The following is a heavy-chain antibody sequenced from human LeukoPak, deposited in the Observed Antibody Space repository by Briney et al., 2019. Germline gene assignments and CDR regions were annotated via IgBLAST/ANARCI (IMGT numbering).Heavy chain of an antibody. V-gene: IGHV1-46*01. J-gene: IGHJ4*02. D-gene: IGHD3-3*01. CDR3: ARVGVVVTDFDY. Sequence: GASVNVSCKASGYSFTSYYMLWVRQAPGQGLEWMGGINPSGDSTSYAQNFEGRITVTRDTSTSTVYMELSSLRSEDTAVYYCARVGVVVTDFDYWGQGTLVTVSS. CDR2: INPSGDST. CDR1: GYSFTSYY.